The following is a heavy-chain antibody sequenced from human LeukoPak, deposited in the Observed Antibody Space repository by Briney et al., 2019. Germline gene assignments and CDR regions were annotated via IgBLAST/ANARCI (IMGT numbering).Heavy chain of an antibody. D-gene: IGHD1-26*01. V-gene: IGHV3-74*01. CDR3: ARAYSERYGLGYYYMDV. J-gene: IGHJ6*03. CDR2: IYNDGSTT. Sequence: PGGSLRLSCAASGFMFSKSWMHWVRQVPGKGLVWVARIYNDGSTTNYADSVKGRFTISRDNAKKSLYLQMNSLRVEDTAVYYCARAYSERYGLGYYYMDVWGKGTTVTVSS. CDR1: GFMFSKSW.